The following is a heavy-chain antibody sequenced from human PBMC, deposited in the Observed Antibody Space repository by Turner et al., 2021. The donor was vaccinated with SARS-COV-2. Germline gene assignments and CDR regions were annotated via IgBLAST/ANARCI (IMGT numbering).Heavy chain of an antibody. CDR2: INPKSGDT. CDR3: AREPRSNFGVFISGWFDP. V-gene: IGHV1-2*02. D-gene: IGHD3-3*01. CDR1: GNISTGAY. Sequence: QVHLVQSGAEVKTPGASVKVSCKTSGNISTGAYFHWVRQAPGQGLEWMGWINPKSGDTIYGQKFQGRVTMTWDRSISTAYMEMRNLRPDDAAVYYCAREPRSNFGVFISGWFDPWGQGTVVTVSS. J-gene: IGHJ5*02.